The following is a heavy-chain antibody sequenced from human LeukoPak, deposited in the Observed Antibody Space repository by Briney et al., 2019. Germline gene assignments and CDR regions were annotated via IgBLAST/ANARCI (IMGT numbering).Heavy chain of an antibody. Sequence: GASVKVSCKASGYTFTGYYMHWVRQAPGQGLEWMGWINPNSGGTNYAQKFQGWVTMTRDTSISTAYMELSSLRSEDTAVYYCARGLDSSGYQDGWFDPWGQGTLVTVSS. CDR3: ARGLDSSGYQDGWFDP. V-gene: IGHV1-2*04. CDR1: GYTFTGYY. D-gene: IGHD3-22*01. CDR2: INPNSGGT. J-gene: IGHJ5*02.